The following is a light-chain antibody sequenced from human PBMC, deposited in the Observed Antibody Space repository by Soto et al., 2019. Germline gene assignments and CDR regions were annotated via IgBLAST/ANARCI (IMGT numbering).Light chain of an antibody. J-gene: IGKJ1*01. CDR2: WTS. V-gene: IGKV4-1*01. Sequence: DIVMTQSPDSLAVSLGERATINCKSSQNILHTSNAKNYLAWYQQKPGQPPKVLIYWTSTRYSGVPDRFSGSGSGTDFTLTITGLQPDDFATYYCQNYNGPPWTFGQGTKVEIK. CDR3: QNYNGPPWT. CDR1: QNILHTSNAKNY.